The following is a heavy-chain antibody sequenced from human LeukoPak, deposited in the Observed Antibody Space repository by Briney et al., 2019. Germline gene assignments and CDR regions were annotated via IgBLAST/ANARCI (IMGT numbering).Heavy chain of an antibody. V-gene: IGHV4-59*08. CDR3: ARSLYNWNYGWFDR. D-gene: IGHD1-7*01. Sequence: SETVSLTCTVSGGAISGYYWNWIRQPPGKGLEWIGYIADSGSIKSSPSLKSPIAISVDMSKNQVSLKLTHVTAADTAVYYCARSLYNWNYGWFDRWGQGSLVTVSS. CDR1: GGAISGYY. CDR2: IADSGSI. J-gene: IGHJ5*02.